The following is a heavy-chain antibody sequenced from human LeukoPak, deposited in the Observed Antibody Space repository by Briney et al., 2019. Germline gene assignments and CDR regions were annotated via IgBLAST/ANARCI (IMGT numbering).Heavy chain of an antibody. CDR3: ASRLVRPEYDAFDI. CDR2: IKADGSEK. Sequence: GGSLRLSCAASGFTFSSYWMSWVRQAPGKGLEWVANIKADGSEKYYVDSVKGRFTISRDNAKNSLYLQMNSLRAEDTAVYYCASRLVRPEYDAFDIWGQGTMVTVSS. D-gene: IGHD3-9*01. V-gene: IGHV3-7*03. CDR1: GFTFSSYW. J-gene: IGHJ3*02.